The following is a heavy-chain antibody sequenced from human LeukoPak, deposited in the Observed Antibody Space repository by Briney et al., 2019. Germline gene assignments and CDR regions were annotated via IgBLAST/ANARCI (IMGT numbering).Heavy chain of an antibody. J-gene: IGHJ5*02. V-gene: IGHV1-46*01. CDR3: ARGYDGATMLNYFDP. CDR2: INPSGGST. CDR1: GYTFTAYY. Sequence: ASVKVSCKASGYTFTAYYVHWARQAPGQGLEWMGIINPSGGSTSYAQKFQGRVTVTRDTSTNTVQMELSSLKSEDTAVYYCARGYDGATMLNYFDPWRQGTLVTVSS. D-gene: IGHD1-7*01.